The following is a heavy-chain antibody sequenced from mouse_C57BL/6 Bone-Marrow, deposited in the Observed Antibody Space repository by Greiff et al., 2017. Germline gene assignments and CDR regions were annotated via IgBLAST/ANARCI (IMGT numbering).Heavy chain of an antibody. J-gene: IGHJ4*01. CDR1: GYTFTSYG. D-gene: IGHD1-1*01. CDR3: ARSYYGSSYYAMDY. V-gene: IGHV1-81*01. Sequence: QVQLQQSGAELARPGASVKLSCKASGYTFTSYGISWVKQRTGQGLEWIGEIYPRSGNTYYNEKFKGKATLTADKSSSNAYMELRSLTSEDSAVYFCARSYYGSSYYAMDYWGQGTSVTVSS. CDR2: IYPRSGNT.